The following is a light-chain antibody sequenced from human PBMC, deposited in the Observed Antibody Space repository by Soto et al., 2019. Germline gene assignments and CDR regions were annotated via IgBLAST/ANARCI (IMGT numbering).Light chain of an antibody. V-gene: IGLV7-43*01. J-gene: IGLJ3*02. Sequence: QAVVTQEPSLTVSPGGTVTLTCASSTGAVTSGYYPNWFQPKPGQAPRALIYSTSNTHSWTPARFSGSLLGGKAALTLSGVQPEDEAEYYCLLYYGGAQLVFGGGTKLTVL. CDR2: STS. CDR1: TGAVTSGYY. CDR3: LLYYGGAQLV.